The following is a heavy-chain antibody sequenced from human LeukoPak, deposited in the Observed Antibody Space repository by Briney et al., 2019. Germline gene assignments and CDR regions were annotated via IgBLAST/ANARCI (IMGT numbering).Heavy chain of an antibody. V-gene: IGHV3-74*01. J-gene: IGHJ6*03. D-gene: IGHD3-22*01. Sequence: GGSLRLSCAASGFTFNIYWMHWVRQAPGKGLVWVSRINSVGSSTSYADSVRGRFTISRDNARDTLYLQMNSLRAEDSAVYYCASSGYYLSRQDYYYMDVWGKGTTVTVSS. CDR2: INSVGSST. CDR1: GFTFNIYW. CDR3: ASSGYYLSRQDYYYMDV.